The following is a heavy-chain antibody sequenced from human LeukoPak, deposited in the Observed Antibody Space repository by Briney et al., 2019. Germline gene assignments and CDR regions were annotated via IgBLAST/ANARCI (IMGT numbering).Heavy chain of an antibody. Sequence: ASVKVSCKASGYTFTSYYMHWVRQAPGQGLEWMGIINPSGGSTSYAQKFQGGVAMTRDMSTSTVYMELSSLRSGDTAVYYCARGEVGATPSTDAFDIWGQGTMVTVSS. CDR3: ARGEVGATPSTDAFDI. D-gene: IGHD1-26*01. CDR2: INPSGGST. V-gene: IGHV1-46*01. CDR1: GYTFTSYY. J-gene: IGHJ3*02.